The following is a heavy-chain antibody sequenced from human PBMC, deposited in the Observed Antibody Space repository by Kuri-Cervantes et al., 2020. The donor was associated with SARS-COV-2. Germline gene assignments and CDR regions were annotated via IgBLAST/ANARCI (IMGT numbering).Heavy chain of an antibody. CDR2: ISSDGSHNK. D-gene: IGHD3-22*01. J-gene: IGHJ4*02. CDR1: GFTFSRYG. CDR3: ARPPDRSGQNFDS. Sequence: GESLKISCVASGFTFSRYGMHWVRQAPGKGLEWVAVISSDGSHNKWYGDSVKGRFTISRDNSKDTVFLEMDSLRADDTAVYYCARPPDRSGQNFDSWGQGTLVTVSS. V-gene: IGHV3-30*03.